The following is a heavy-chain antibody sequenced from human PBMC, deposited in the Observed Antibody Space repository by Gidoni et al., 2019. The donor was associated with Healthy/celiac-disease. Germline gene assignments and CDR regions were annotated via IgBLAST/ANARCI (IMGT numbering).Heavy chain of an antibody. Sequence: EVQRVESGGGLVKPGGSLRLFYAALGCMCSSYHMNWVRQAPGKGLVDGKSISCSSSYIYYEDSMKGRFTISRDNAKNSLYLKMNSLRAEGTAVYYCARIRGSGWYQRYYGMDVWGQGTTVTVSS. V-gene: IGHV3-21*01. J-gene: IGHJ6*02. CDR2: ISCSSSYI. CDR3: ARIRGSGWYQRYYGMDV. D-gene: IGHD6-19*01. CDR1: GCMCSSYH.